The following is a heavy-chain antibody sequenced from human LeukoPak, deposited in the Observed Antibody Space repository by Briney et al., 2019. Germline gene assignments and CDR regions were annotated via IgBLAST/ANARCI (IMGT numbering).Heavy chain of an antibody. CDR3: ARALRGYSGYGGNWFDP. D-gene: IGHD5-12*01. J-gene: IGHJ5*02. CDR1: GYTFTSYD. V-gene: IGHV1-8*01. CDR2: MNPNSGNT. Sequence: GESLKISCKGSGYTFTSYDINWVRQATGQGLEWMGWMNPNSGNTGYAQKFQGRVTITADKSTSTAYMELSSLRSEDTAVYYCARALRGYSGYGGNWFDPWGQGTLVTVSS.